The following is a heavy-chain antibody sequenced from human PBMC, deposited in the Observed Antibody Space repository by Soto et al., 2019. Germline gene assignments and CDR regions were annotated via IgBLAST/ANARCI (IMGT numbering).Heavy chain of an antibody. V-gene: IGHV3-74*01. CDR3: GRDQYGFNSIDS. Sequence: PGGSLRLSCASSGFTFSSYWMHWVRQAPGKGLVHVSRIRGDGGYTDHAESVKGRFTISRDNAKNTLYLQMDSPRAEDTAVYYCGRDQYGFNSIDSWGQGTLVTVSS. CDR1: GFTFSSYW. J-gene: IGHJ4*02. CDR2: IRGDGGYT. D-gene: IGHD2-2*01.